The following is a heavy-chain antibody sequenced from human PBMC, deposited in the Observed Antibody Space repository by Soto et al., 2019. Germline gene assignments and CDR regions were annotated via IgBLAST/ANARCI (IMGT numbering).Heavy chain of an antibody. CDR3: AKDQVGLLRYYFDY. V-gene: IGHV3-30*18. D-gene: IGHD5-12*01. Sequence: GGSLRLSCAASGFTFSSYGMHWVRQAPGKGLEWVAVISYDGSNKYYADSVKGRFTISRDNSKNTLYLQMNSLRAEDMAVYYCAKDQVGLLRYYFDYWGQGTLVTVSS. J-gene: IGHJ4*02. CDR2: ISYDGSNK. CDR1: GFTFSSYG.